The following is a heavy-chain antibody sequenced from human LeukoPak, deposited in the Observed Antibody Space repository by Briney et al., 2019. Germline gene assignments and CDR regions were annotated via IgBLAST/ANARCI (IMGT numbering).Heavy chain of an antibody. J-gene: IGHJ5*02. CDR2: IYHSGGS. Sequence: SETLSLTCVVSGYSISNDYDWGWIRQPPGKGLEWIGNIYHSGGSYYNPSLKSRVTILVDTSKNQFSLKLSSETAADTAVYHCAKAGTTGIHHWFDPWGQGNLVTVSS. CDR1: GYSISNDYD. D-gene: IGHD1-1*01. V-gene: IGHV4-38-2*01. CDR3: AKAGTTGIHHWFDP.